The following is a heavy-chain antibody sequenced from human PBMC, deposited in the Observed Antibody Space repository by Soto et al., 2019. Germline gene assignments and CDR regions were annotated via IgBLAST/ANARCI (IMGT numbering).Heavy chain of an antibody. CDR1: GFTFSSYA. Sequence: GSLRLSCAASGFTFSSYAMSWVRQAPGKGLEWVSAISGSGGSTYYADSVKGRFTISRDNSKNTLYLQMNSLRAEDTAVYYCAKDMISDDSSGYYVDYWGQGTLVTVSS. D-gene: IGHD3-22*01. CDR2: ISGSGGST. J-gene: IGHJ4*02. CDR3: AKDMISDDSSGYYVDY. V-gene: IGHV3-23*01.